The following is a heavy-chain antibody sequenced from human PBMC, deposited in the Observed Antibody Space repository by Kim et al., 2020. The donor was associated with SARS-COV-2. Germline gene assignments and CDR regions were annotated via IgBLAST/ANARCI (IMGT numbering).Heavy chain of an antibody. D-gene: IGHD3-22*01. CDR3: ARDKKYYDSSGYFKY. V-gene: IGHV3-74*01. J-gene: IGHJ4*02. Sequence: DSVKCRFTISRDNAKNTLYLQMNRLRAEDTAVYYCARDKKYYDSSGYFKYWGQGTLVTVSS.